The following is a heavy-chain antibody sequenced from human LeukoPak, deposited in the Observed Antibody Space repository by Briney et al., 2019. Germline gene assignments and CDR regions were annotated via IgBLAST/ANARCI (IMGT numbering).Heavy chain of an antibody. V-gene: IGHV3-30*02. D-gene: IGHD3-3*02. J-gene: IGHJ4*02. CDR1: GFTFSSYG. CDR3: AKDSISYGGFDY. Sequence: GGSLRVSCAESGFTFSSYGMHWVRQAPGKGLEWVAFIRYDGSNKYYADSVKGRFTISRDNSKNTLYLQMNSLRAEDTAVYYCAKDSISYGGFDYWGQGTLVTVSS. CDR2: IRYDGSNK.